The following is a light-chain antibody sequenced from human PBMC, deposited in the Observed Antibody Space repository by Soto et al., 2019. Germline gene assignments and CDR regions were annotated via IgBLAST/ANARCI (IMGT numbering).Light chain of an antibody. J-gene: IGKJ5*01. V-gene: IGKV3-20*01. CDR3: QQYSSPPQT. CDR2: AAS. CDR1: QSVSSSY. Sequence: DIVMTQSPGTLSVSPGERATLSCRASQSVSSSYLAWYQQKAGQAPRLLIFAASNRATGIPDRFSGSGSGTDFTLTISRLEPEDFAVYFCQQYSSPPQTFGQGTRLE.